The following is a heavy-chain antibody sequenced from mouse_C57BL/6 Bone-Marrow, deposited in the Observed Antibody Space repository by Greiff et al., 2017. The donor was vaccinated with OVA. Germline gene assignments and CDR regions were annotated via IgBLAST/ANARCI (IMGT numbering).Heavy chain of an antibody. Sequence: VQLQQPGAELVKPGASVKLSCKASGYTFTSYWMHWVKQRPGRGLEWIGRIDPEDGDTEYAPKFQGKATMTADTSSNTAYLQLSSLTSEDTAVYYCTTGLLRGYYAMDYWGQGTSVTVSS. CDR3: TTGLLRGYYAMDY. CDR1: GYTFTSYW. V-gene: IGHV14-1*01. J-gene: IGHJ4*01. D-gene: IGHD2-3*01. CDR2: IDPEDGDT.